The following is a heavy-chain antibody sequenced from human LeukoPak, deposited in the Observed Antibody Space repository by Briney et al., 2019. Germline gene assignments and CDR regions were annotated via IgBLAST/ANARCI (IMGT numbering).Heavy chain of an antibody. V-gene: IGHV4-59*12. CDR3: ARNVRLGSGELSFAPFKNWFDP. J-gene: IGHJ5*02. CDR2: IYYSGDT. CDR1: DGAIAGYS. Sequence: SETLSLTCTVSDGAIAGYSWSWIRQPPGKGLEWIGYIYYSGDTNYNPSLQSRVTVSVDTPKNQFSLQLNSVTPEDTAVYYCARNVRLGSGELSFAPFKNWFDPWGQGTLVTVSS. D-gene: IGHD3-16*02.